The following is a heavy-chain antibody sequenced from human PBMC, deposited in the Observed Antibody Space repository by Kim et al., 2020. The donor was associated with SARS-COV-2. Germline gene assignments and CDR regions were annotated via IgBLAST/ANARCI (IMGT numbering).Heavy chain of an antibody. CDR3: AKGSGSYYSMFRMNYYYYGMDV. V-gene: IGHV3-23*01. D-gene: IGHD3-10*01. CDR1: GFTFSSYA. J-gene: IGHJ6*02. Sequence: GGSLRLSCAASGFTFSSYAMSWVRQAPGKGLEWVSAISGSGGSTYYADSVKGRFTISRDNSKNTLYLQMNSLRAEDTAVYYCAKGSGSYYSMFRMNYYYYGMDVWGQGTTVTVSS. CDR2: ISGSGGST.